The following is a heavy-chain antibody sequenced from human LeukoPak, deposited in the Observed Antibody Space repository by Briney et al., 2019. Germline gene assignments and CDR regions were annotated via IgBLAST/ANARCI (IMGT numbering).Heavy chain of an antibody. CDR2: IYYSGNT. J-gene: IGHJ3*02. Sequence: PSETLSLTCTVSGGSISSYYWSWIRQPPGKGLEWIGYIYYSGNTNYNSSLKSRVTISVDTSKNQFSLKLSSVTAADTAVYYCARLTAWNGYYDAFDIWGQGTMVTVSS. D-gene: IGHD3-3*01. CDR3: ARLTAWNGYYDAFDI. CDR1: GGSISSYY. V-gene: IGHV4-59*01.